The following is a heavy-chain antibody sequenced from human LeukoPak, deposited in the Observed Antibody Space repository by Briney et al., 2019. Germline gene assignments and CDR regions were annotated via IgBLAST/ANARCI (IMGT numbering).Heavy chain of an antibody. CDR2: ICYSGST. CDR3: AREASGYSYGLYNWFDP. V-gene: IGHV4-59*01. D-gene: IGHD5-18*01. CDR1: GGSISSFC. J-gene: IGHJ5*02. Sequence: SETLSLTCTASGGSISSFCWSWIRLPPRKGLEWIGYICYSGSTNNNPFLNGRDTISVDTSKNQYSLVLSSVTAADTAVYCCAREASGYSYGLYNWFDPWGQGTLVTVSS.